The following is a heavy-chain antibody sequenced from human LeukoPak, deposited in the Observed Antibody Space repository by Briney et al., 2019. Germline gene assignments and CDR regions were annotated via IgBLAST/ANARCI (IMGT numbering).Heavy chain of an antibody. CDR3: AKRSCSGGPCNFDY. V-gene: IGHV3-23*01. D-gene: IGHD2-15*01. J-gene: IGHJ4*02. Sequence: AGGSLRLSCAASGFTFSTYATSWVRQAPGKGLEWVSSFSGSGGSTYYADSVKGRFTISRDNSKNTLYLQINSLRAEDTAVYYCAKRSCSGGPCNFDYWGQGTLVTVSS. CDR2: FSGSGGST. CDR1: GFTFSTYA.